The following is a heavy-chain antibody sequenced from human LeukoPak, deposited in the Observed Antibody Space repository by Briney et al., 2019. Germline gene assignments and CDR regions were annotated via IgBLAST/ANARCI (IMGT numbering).Heavy chain of an antibody. CDR1: RLTFRRYW. D-gene: IGHD2-15*01. J-gene: IGHJ4*02. CDR3: AGGGGWVFYS. CDR2: IKPDGSAT. Sequence: GGSLRLSCTAPRLTFRRYWMNWVRQAPGKGLEWVANIKPDGSATSYVDSVKGRFTISRDNVKNSVYLQMNSLRAEDTAVYYCAGGGGWVFYSWGQGTLATVSA. V-gene: IGHV3-7*04.